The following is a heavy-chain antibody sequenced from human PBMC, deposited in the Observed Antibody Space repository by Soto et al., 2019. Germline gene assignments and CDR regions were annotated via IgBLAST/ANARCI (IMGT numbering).Heavy chain of an antibody. CDR2: IDPSDSYT. J-gene: IGHJ6*02. Sequence: PGESLKISCKGSGYNFASYWISWVRQMPGKGLEWLGKIDPSDSYTNYSPSFQGHVTMSVDKSISTAYLQWSSLKASDTAMYYCARRTFYYGMAVWGQGTTVTVSS. CDR3: ARRTFYYGMAV. V-gene: IGHV5-10-1*01. CDR1: GYNFASYW.